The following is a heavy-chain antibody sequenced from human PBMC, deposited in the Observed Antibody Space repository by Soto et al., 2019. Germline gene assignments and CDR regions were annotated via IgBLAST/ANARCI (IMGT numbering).Heavy chain of an antibody. Sequence: SETLSLTCAVSGGSISSGGYSWSWIRQPPGKGLEWIGYIYHSGSTYYNPSLKSRVTISVDRSKNQFSLKLSSVTAADTAVYYCARALSSYYDSSGYSPFGYWGQGTLVTVSS. CDR3: ARALSSYYDSSGYSPFGY. V-gene: IGHV4-30-2*01. CDR2: IYHSGST. J-gene: IGHJ4*02. CDR1: GGSISSGGYS. D-gene: IGHD3-22*01.